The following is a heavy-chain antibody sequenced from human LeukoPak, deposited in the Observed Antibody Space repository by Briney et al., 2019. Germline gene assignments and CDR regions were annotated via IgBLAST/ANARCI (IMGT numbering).Heavy chain of an antibody. CDR1: GGSISSYY. CDR3: ASVGSSGWDYYFDY. Sequence: PSETLSLTCTVSGGSISSYYWSWIRQPPGKGLEWIGYTYYSGSTNYNPSLKSRVTISVDTSKNQFSLKLSSVTAADTAVYYCASVGSSGWDYYFDYWGQGTLVTVSS. V-gene: IGHV4-59*01. CDR2: TYYSGST. J-gene: IGHJ4*02. D-gene: IGHD6-19*01.